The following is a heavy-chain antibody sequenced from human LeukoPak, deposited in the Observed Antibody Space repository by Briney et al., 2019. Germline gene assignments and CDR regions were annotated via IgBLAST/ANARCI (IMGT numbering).Heavy chain of an antibody. CDR1: GYTFTSYG. J-gene: IGHJ4*02. Sequence: ASVKVSCKASGYTFTSYGISWVRQAPGQGLEWMGWISAYNGNTNYAQKLQGRVTMTTDTSTSTDYMELRRLRSDDTAVYYCARDTIFGVAGYWGQGTLVTVSS. CDR3: ARDTIFGVAGY. D-gene: IGHD3-3*01. V-gene: IGHV1-18*01. CDR2: ISAYNGNT.